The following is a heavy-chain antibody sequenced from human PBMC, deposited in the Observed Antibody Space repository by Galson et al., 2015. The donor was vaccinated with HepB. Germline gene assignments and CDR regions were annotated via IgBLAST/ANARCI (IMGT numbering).Heavy chain of an antibody. CDR1: GFNVGSSY. V-gene: IGHV3-53*01. Sequence: SLRLSCAASGFNVGSSYMSWVRQAPGKGLEWVSVIYAGGFTYYADSVQGRFTISRDNSKNTLYLQMNTLRAEDTAVYYCTRGDHSGYCTTTLCYQWGQGTLVAVSS. J-gene: IGHJ1*01. CDR3: TRGDHSGYCTTTLCYQ. D-gene: IGHD2-2*01. CDR2: IYAGGFT.